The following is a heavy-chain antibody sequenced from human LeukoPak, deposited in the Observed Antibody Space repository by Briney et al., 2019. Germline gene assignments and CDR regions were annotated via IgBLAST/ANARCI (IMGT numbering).Heavy chain of an antibody. Sequence: SVKVSCKASGGTFSSYAISWVRQAPGQGLEWMGGIIPIFGTANYAQKFQGRVTMTRNTSISTAYMELSSLRSEDTAVYYCARGRGYRAARNYYYYYMDVWGKGTTVTVSS. CDR3: ARGRGYRAARNYYYYYMDV. J-gene: IGHJ6*03. CDR2: IIPIFGTA. V-gene: IGHV1-69*05. D-gene: IGHD6-6*01. CDR1: GGTFSSYA.